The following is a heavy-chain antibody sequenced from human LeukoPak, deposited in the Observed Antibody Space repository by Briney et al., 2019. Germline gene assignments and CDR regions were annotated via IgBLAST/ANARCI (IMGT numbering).Heavy chain of an antibody. J-gene: IGHJ5*02. V-gene: IGHV4-59*08. CDR3: ARSKSSSGWYYRFDP. Sequence: PSETLSLTCTVPGGSISSYYWSWIRQPPGKGLEWIGYIYYSGSTNYNPSLKSRVTISVDTSKNQFSLKLSSVTAADTAVYYCARSKSSSGWYYRFDPWGQGTLVTVSS. CDR1: GGSISSYY. CDR2: IYYSGST. D-gene: IGHD6-19*01.